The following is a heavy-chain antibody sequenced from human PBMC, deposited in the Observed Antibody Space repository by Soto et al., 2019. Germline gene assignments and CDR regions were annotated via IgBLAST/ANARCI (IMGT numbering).Heavy chain of an antibody. CDR1: GGSVSSTNW. Sequence: QVQLQESGPGLVEPSGTLSLTCAVSGGSVSSTNWWSWVRQPPGQGLEWIGEIYHSGSTYYNPSLKSRVTISVDKSKNQFALRLSSVTAADTAVYFCARDRAVSARGSFDYWGQGTLVTVSS. D-gene: IGHD6-19*01. J-gene: IGHJ4*02. V-gene: IGHV4-4*02. CDR3: ARDRAVSARGSFDY. CDR2: IYHSGST.